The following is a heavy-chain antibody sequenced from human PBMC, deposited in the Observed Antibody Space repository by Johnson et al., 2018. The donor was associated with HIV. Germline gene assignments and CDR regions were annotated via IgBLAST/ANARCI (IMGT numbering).Heavy chain of an antibody. CDR2: ISSSGSTI. J-gene: IGHJ3*02. V-gene: IGHV3-11*01. D-gene: IGHD3-10*01. Sequence: QVQLVESGGGLVQPGGSLRLSCAASGFTFSDYYMSWIRQAPGKGLEWVSYISSSGSTIYYADSVKGRFTISRDNAKNSLYPQMNCLRAEDTAVDYCANLAYGSGTYWGSDAFDIWGQCTMVTVAS. CDR1: GFTFSDYY. CDR3: ANLAYGSGTYWGSDAFDI.